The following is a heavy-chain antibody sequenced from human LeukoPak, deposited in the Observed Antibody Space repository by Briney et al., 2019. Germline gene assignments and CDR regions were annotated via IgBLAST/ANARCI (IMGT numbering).Heavy chain of an antibody. V-gene: IGHV4-59*08. CDR1: GGSISSYY. D-gene: IGHD3-16*01. J-gene: IGHJ4*02. CDR2: IHYSGIT. Sequence: SETLSLTCTVSGGSISSYYWSWIRQPPGKGLEWIGYIHYSGITYYNPSLKSRVTISVDTSKNQFSLKLSSVTAADTAVYYCATDYDYVWGSWIYWGQGTLVTVSS. CDR3: ATDYDYVWGSWIY.